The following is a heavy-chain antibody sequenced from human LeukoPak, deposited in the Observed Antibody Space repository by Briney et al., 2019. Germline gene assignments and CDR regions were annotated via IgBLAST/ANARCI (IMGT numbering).Heavy chain of an antibody. CDR3: ARNTTEVVTAKWFDP. D-gene: IGHD2-21*02. Sequence: PSETLSLTCAVSGYSISSDDYWGWIRQPPGKGLEWIGSIYHSGSTHYNPSLKSRVTISVDTSKNQFSLKLSSVTAADTAVYYCARNTTEVVTAKWFDPWGQGTLVTVSS. CDR2: IYHSGST. J-gene: IGHJ5*02. V-gene: IGHV4-38-2*01. CDR1: GYSISSDDY.